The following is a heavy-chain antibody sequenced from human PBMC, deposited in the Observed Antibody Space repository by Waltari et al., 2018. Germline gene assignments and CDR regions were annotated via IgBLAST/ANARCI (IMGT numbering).Heavy chain of an antibody. Sequence: QVQLQESGPGLVKPSETLSLTCTVSGGSISSYYWSWIRQPPGKGLEWIGSIYHSGSTYYNPSLKSRVTISVDTSKNQFSLKLSSVTAADTAVYYCARQGIVATIPRYWGQGTLVTVSS. CDR1: GGSISSYY. V-gene: IGHV4-59*08. D-gene: IGHD5-12*01. CDR3: ARQGIVATIPRY. J-gene: IGHJ4*02. CDR2: IYHSGST.